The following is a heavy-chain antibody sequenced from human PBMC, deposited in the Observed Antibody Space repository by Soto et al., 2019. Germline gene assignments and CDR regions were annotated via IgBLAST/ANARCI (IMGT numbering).Heavy chain of an antibody. J-gene: IGHJ3*02. CDR1: GGSISSYY. V-gene: IGHV4-59*01. CDR2: IYYSGST. CDR3: ARAGAGLVSYDI. D-gene: IGHD3-3*01. Sequence: QVQLQESGPGLVKPSETLSLTCTVSGGSISSYYWSWIRQPPGKGLEWIGYIYYSGSTNYNPSLTSRVTISVDTSKNQLSLKLSSVTAADTAVYYCARAGAGLVSYDIWGQGTMVTVSS.